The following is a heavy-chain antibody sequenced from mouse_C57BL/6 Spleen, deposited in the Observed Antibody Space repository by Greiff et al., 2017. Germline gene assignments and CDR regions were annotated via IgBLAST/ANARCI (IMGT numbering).Heavy chain of an antibody. Sequence: VQLQQPGAELVMPGASVKLSCKASGYTFTSYWMHWVKQRPGQGLEWIGEIDPSDSYTNYNQKFKGKSTLTVDKSSSTAYMQLSSLTSEDSAVYYCARGGDSNPFAYWGQGTLVTVSA. D-gene: IGHD2-5*01. CDR3: ARGGDSNPFAY. CDR2: IDPSDSYT. V-gene: IGHV1-69*01. CDR1: GYTFTSYW. J-gene: IGHJ3*01.